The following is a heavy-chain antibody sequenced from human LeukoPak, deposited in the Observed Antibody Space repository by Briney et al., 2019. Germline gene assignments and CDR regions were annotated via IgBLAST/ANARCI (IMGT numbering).Heavy chain of an antibody. Sequence: ASVKVSCKASEYTFTAYNMYWVRQAPGQGLEWMGWINPKNGGTHYARRFQGRVTMTRDTSISTAYMELNRLTPDDAAVYYCARDSDYSNYGKYWGQGTLVTVSS. CDR1: EYTFTAYN. D-gene: IGHD4-11*01. CDR2: INPKNGGT. CDR3: ARDSDYSNYGKY. J-gene: IGHJ4*02. V-gene: IGHV1-2*02.